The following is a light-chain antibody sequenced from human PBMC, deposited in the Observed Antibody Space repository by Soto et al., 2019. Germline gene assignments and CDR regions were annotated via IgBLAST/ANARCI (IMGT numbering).Light chain of an antibody. V-gene: IGKV3-11*01. Sequence: IVLTQSPATLSLLPGEGAPLFGGASQSVSSYLAWYQQRPGQAPRLLIYAASNRATGVPASFSGSGSGTDFTLTISSLQPEDFAVYYCQQRSSWPPTFGQGTQLEIK. CDR1: QSVSSY. J-gene: IGKJ5*01. CDR2: AAS. CDR3: QQRSSWPPT.